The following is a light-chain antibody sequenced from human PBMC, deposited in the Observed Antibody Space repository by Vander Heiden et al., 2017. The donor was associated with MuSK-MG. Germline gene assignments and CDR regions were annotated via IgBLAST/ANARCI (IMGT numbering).Light chain of an antibody. V-gene: IGKV3-15*01. CDR2: GAS. CDR3: QQYNDWLYT. CDR1: QTVRSN. J-gene: IGKJ2*01. Sequence: EKGMTQSPATLSVSPGERATLSCRASQTVRSNLAWYQQKPGQAPRLLIYGASTRATGIPARFSGSGSGTEFTLTISSLQSEDFAVYYCQQYNDWLYTFGQGSKLEIK.